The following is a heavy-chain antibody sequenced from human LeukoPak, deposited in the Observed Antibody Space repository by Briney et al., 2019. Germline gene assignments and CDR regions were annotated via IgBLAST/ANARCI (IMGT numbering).Heavy chain of an antibody. V-gene: IGHV4-31*03. D-gene: IGHD7-27*01. CDR3: ASKERINGDFDY. CDR2: IYYSGST. CDR1: GGFISSGGYY. Sequence: PSQTLSLTCTVSGGFISSGGYYWSWIRQHPGKGLEWIGYIYYSGSTYYNPSLKSRVTISVDTSKNQFSLKLSSVTAADTAVYYCASKERINGDFDYWGQGTLVTVSS. J-gene: IGHJ4*02.